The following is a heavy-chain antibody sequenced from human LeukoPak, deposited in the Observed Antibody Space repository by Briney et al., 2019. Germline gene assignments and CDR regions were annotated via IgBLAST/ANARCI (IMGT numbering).Heavy chain of an antibody. J-gene: IGHJ5*02. CDR3: ARRYYYDSSGYQKWFDP. V-gene: IGHV5-51*01. D-gene: IGHD3-22*01. Sequence: GESLKISCKGSGYSFTSYWIGWVRQMPGKVLEWVGIIYPGDSDTRYSPSFQGQVTISADKSISTAYLQWSSLKASDTAMYYCARRYYYDSSGYQKWFDPWRQGSLVTVSS. CDR2: IYPGDSDT. CDR1: GYSFTSYW.